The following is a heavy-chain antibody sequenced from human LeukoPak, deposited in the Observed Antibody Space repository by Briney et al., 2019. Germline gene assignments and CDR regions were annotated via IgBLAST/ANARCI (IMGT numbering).Heavy chain of an antibody. CDR2: INAGNGNI. J-gene: IGHJ4*02. CDR1: GYTFTSYA. D-gene: IGHD3-16*01. Sequence: ASVKVSCKASGYTFTSYAMHWVRQAPGQRLEWMGWINAGNGNIKYSQKFQGRVTITRDTSASTAYMELSSLRSEDTAVYYCARDQLMITFGGVTAPTYWGQGTLVTVSS. V-gene: IGHV1-3*01. CDR3: ARDQLMITFGGVTAPTY.